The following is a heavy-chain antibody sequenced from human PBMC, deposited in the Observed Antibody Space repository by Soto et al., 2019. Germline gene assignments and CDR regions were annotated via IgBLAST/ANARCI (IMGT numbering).Heavy chain of an antibody. CDR3: ARPAVAIEYCSGGSCYWFDP. J-gene: IGHJ5*02. V-gene: IGHV5-10-1*01. Sequence: GESLKISCKGSGYSFTSYWISWVRQMPGKGLEWMGRIDPSDSYTNYSPSFQGHVTISADKSISTAYLQWSSLKASDTAMYYCARPAVAIEYCSGGSCYWFDPWGQGTLVTVSS. D-gene: IGHD2-15*01. CDR1: GYSFTSYW. CDR2: IDPSDSYT.